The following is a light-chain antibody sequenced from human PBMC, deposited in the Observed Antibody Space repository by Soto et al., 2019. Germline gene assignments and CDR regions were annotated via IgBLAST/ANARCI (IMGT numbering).Light chain of an antibody. CDR2: DAS. Sequence: DIQMTQSPSTLSASVGDTVTITCRASQSVSRWLAWYQQKPGKAPRLLVYDASTLAIGVPSRFSGSGSGTELTLTITSLXPDXXXTYHCQQYNSYSPTFGPGTKVQIK. CDR1: QSVSRW. J-gene: IGKJ1*01. CDR3: QQYNSYSPT. V-gene: IGKV1-5*01.